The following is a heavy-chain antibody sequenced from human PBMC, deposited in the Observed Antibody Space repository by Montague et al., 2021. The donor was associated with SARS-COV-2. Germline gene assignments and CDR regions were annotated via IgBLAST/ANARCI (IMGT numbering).Heavy chain of an antibody. Sequence: SETLSLTCTVSGSSVRSDYYWAWIRQSPGKGLEWIGSSSHKGITDYNPSLRSRVTLSVDTSKNQISLKLTSVAAADTAVYYCARYSPLGFESPDTFDIWGRGPMVTVSS. D-gene: IGHD3-9*01. CDR1: GSSVRSDYY. CDR2: SSHKGIT. J-gene: IGHJ3*02. CDR3: ARYSPLGFESPDTFDI. V-gene: IGHV4-38-2*02.